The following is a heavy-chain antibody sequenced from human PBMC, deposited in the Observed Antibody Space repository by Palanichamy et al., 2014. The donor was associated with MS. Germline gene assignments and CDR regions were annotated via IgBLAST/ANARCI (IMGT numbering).Heavy chain of an antibody. CDR1: WLHQQWWLL. V-gene: IGHV4-30-2*01. CDR2: IYHSGST. Sequence: QLQLQESGSGLVKPSPDPVPHLRCLWWLHQQWWLLLEPDPAATRKGLEWIGYIYHSGSTYYNPSLKSRVTISVDRSKNQFSLKLSSVTAADTAVYYCARSRYYDSSGYPIFDYWGQGTLVTVSS. J-gene: IGHJ4*02. CDR3: ARSRYYDSSGYPIFDY. D-gene: IGHD3-22*01.